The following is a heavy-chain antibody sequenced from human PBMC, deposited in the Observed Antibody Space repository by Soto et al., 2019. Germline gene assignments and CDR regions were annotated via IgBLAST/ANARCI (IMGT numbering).Heavy chain of an antibody. D-gene: IGHD2-15*01. V-gene: IGHV5-51*01. J-gene: IGHJ3*02. CDR2: IYPGDSDT. CDR3: ARPRGYCSGGSCYPMHAFDI. CDR1: GYSFTSYW. Sequence: GESLKISCKGSGYSFTSYWIGWVRQMPGKGLEWMGIIYPGDSDTRYSPSFQGQVTISADKSISTAYLQWSSLKASDTAMYYCARPRGYCSGGSCYPMHAFDIWGQGTMVTVSS.